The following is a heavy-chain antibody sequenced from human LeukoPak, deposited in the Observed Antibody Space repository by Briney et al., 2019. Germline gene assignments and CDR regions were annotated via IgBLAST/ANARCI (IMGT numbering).Heavy chain of an antibody. J-gene: IGHJ1*01. CDR3: VYQVMGAVE. D-gene: IGHD1-26*01. Sequence: PGGSLRLSCLASGFTFSNFAMHWFRQAPGKGLEYVSGISRSGGGTYYADSVQGRFTISRDNSKNTLYLQMSSLRPEDTAVYYCVYQVMGAVEWGQGTLVTVSS. CDR2: ISRSGGGT. CDR1: GFTFSNFA. V-gene: IGHV3-64D*09.